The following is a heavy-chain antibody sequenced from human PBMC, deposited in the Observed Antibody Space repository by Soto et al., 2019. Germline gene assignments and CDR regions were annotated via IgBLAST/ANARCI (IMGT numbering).Heavy chain of an antibody. CDR3: ASLGNIVVVTAIRIYGMDV. D-gene: IGHD2-21*02. J-gene: IGHJ6*02. Sequence: GGSLRLSCAASGFTFSSYEMNWVRQAPGKGLEWVSYISSSGSTIYYADSVKGRFTISRDNAKNSLYLQMNSLRAEDTAVYYCASLGNIVVVTAIRIYGMDVWGQGTTVTVS. V-gene: IGHV3-48*03. CDR2: ISSSGSTI. CDR1: GFTFSSYE.